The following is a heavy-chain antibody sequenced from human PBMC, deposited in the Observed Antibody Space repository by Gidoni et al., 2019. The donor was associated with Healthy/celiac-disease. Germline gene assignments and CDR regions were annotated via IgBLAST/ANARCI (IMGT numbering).Heavy chain of an antibody. CDR1: GGSISSGGYY. V-gene: IGHV4-31*03. CDR3: AREPLSNTVNPQSI. Sequence: QVQLQESAPGLLKPSQPLSLTCTVSGGSISSGGYYWSWNRQHPGKGLEWIGYIYYSGSTYYNPSLKSRVTISVDTSKNQFSRKLSSVTAADTDVYYCAREPLSNTVNPQSIWGQGTMVTVSS. D-gene: IGHD4-17*01. J-gene: IGHJ3*02. CDR2: IYYSGST.